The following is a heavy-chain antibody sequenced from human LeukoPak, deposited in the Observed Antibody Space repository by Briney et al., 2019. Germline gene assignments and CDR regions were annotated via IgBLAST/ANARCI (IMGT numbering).Heavy chain of an antibody. V-gene: IGHV3-9*03. D-gene: IGHD6-19*01. CDR2: ISWNSGSI. CDR1: GFTFDYYA. J-gene: IGHJ4*02. Sequence: GRSLRLSCAASGFTFDYYAMHWVRQAPGKGLEWFSGISWNSGSIGYADSVKGRFTISRDNAKNSLYLQMNSVSSEDVALYYCAKGTPQWLVTGPFDYWGQGTLVTVSS. CDR3: AKGTPQWLVTGPFDY.